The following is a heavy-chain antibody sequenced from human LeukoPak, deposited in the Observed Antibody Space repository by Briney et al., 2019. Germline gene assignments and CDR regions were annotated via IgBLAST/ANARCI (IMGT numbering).Heavy chain of an antibody. V-gene: IGHV3-23*01. CDR2: ISGNGGST. Sequence: PGGSLRLSCAASGFTFSDYAITWVRQAPGKELEWVSHISGNGGSTSYADSVRGRFTVSRDNSKNMLYLQMNSLRVDDTAVYYCAKVRPFTPIAVVPEYFDYWGQGTLVAVSS. D-gene: IGHD3-22*01. CDR3: AKVRPFTPIAVVPEYFDY. J-gene: IGHJ4*02. CDR1: GFTFSDYA.